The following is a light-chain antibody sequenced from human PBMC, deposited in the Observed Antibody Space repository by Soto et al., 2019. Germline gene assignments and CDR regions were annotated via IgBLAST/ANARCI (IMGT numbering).Light chain of an antibody. V-gene: IGKV1-5*03. Sequence: DIQMTQSPSTLSASVGDRVTITCRASQSISSWLAWYQQKPGKAPKLLIYKASSLESGVPSRFSGSGSGTEFTLTISRLQPDDFATYYCQQSGTFGPGNKVDIK. CDR1: QSISSW. CDR2: KAS. CDR3: QQSGT. J-gene: IGKJ3*01.